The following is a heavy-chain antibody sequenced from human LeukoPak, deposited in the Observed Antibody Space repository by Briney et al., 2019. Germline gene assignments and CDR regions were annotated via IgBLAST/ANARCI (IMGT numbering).Heavy chain of an antibody. CDR1: GLTLSSYS. J-gene: IGHJ4*02. CDR3: ARDMYYGDYEIDY. V-gene: IGHV3-48*02. D-gene: IGHD4-17*01. CDR2: ITSSSSTI. Sequence: GGSLRLSCAASGLTLSSYSMNWVRQAPGKGLEWVSYITSSSSTIYYADSVKGRFTISRDNAKNSLFLQMNSLRDEDTAVYYCARDMYYGDYEIDYWGQGTLVTVSS.